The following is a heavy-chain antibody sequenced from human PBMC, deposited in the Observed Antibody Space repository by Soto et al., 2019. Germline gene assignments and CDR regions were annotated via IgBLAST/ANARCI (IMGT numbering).Heavy chain of an antibody. CDR2: IKQDGSEK. Sequence: EVQLVESGGGLVQPGGSLRLSCAASGLTFSNCWMSWVRQAPGKGLEWVANIKQDGSEKYYVHSLKGRFTISRDNAKNSLYLQINSLRAEDTAVYYCARDRAYNTFDYWGQGTLDTVSS. D-gene: IGHD1-1*01. V-gene: IGHV3-7*01. CDR1: GLTFSNCW. J-gene: IGHJ4*02. CDR3: ARDRAYNTFDY.